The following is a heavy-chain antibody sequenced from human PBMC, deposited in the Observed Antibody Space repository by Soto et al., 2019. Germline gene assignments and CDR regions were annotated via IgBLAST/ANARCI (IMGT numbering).Heavy chain of an antibody. D-gene: IGHD6-19*01. CDR1: GYTFTGYD. Sequence: QVQLVQSGAEVKKPGASVKVSCKASGYTFTGYDMHWVRQAPGQGLEWMGWINPNSGDTNYAQKFQGRVTMTRDTSISTAYMELSMLRSDDTAVDYCARGWMGYWIAVAGPLGFWGQGTLVTVSS. V-gene: IGHV1-2*02. J-gene: IGHJ4*02. CDR3: ARGWMGYWIAVAGPLGF. CDR2: INPNSGDT.